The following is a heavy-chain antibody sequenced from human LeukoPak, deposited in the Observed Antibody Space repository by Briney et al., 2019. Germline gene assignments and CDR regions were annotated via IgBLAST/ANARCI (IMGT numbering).Heavy chain of an antibody. CDR2: MWYDGTNN. J-gene: IGHJ4*02. D-gene: IGHD6-19*01. Sequence: PGGSLRLSCEASGFTFTNYGMHWVRQAPGKGLQWVAVMWYDGTNNYYVDSVRGRFTISRDNSKNTLYLQMNTLRAEDTAVYYCARDAEGFSTGWSRGGFDYWGQGILVTVS. CDR1: GFTFTNYG. V-gene: IGHV3-33*01. CDR3: ARDAEGFSTGWSRGGFDY.